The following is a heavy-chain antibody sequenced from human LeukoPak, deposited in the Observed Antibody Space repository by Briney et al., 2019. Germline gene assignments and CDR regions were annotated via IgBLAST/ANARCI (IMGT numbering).Heavy chain of an antibody. V-gene: IGHV1-69*13. D-gene: IGHD6-19*01. Sequence: GASVKVSCKASGYTFTSYGISWVRQAPGQGLEWMGGIIPIFGTANYAQKFQGRVTITADESTSTAYMELSSLRSEDTAVYYCATRAYSSGWYGDAFDIWGQGTMVTVSS. J-gene: IGHJ3*02. CDR1: GYTFTSYG. CDR2: IIPIFGTA. CDR3: ATRAYSSGWYGDAFDI.